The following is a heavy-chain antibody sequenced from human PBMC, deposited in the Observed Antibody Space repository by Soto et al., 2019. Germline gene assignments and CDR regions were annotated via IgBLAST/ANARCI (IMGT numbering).Heavy chain of an antibody. Sequence: VASVKVSCKASGYTFTSYGISWVRQAPGQGLEWMGWISAYNGNTNYAQKLQGRVTMTTDTSTSTAYMELRSLRSDDTAVYYCAREIRMITFGGVIVRSYYYGMDVWGQGTTVTV. D-gene: IGHD3-16*02. CDR1: GYTFTSYG. J-gene: IGHJ6*02. V-gene: IGHV1-18*01. CDR2: ISAYNGNT. CDR3: AREIRMITFGGVIVRSYYYGMDV.